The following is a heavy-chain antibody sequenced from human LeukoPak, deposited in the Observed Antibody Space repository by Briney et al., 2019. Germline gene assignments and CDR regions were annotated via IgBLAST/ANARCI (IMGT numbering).Heavy chain of an antibody. CDR3: ARDNSPPRFGVVRSDAFDI. CDR1: GFTFSSYA. J-gene: IGHJ3*02. Sequence: GRSLRLSCAASGFTFSSYAMHWVRQAPGKGLEWVAVISYDGSNKYYADSVKGRFTISRDNSKDTLYLQMNSLRAEDTAVYYCARDNSPPRFGVVRSDAFDIWGQGTMVTVSS. V-gene: IGHV3-30-3*01. CDR2: ISYDGSNK. D-gene: IGHD3-3*01.